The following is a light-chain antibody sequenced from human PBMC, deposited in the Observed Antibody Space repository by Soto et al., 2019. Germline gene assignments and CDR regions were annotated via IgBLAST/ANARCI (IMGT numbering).Light chain of an antibody. Sequence: DIVMTQSPATLSVSPGERATLSCRASQTISSNLAWYQQKPGQTPRLLIYGASTRAAGIPARFSGSGSGTDFTLTITSLQSEDFAVYSCQQYNNWPPFTFGPGTKVDIK. CDR1: QTISSN. CDR2: GAS. V-gene: IGKV3-15*01. CDR3: QQYNNWPPFT. J-gene: IGKJ3*01.